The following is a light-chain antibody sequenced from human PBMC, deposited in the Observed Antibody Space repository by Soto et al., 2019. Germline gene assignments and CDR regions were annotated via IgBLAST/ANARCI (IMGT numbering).Light chain of an antibody. CDR3: QQYDGPPWT. CDR2: DAS. Sequence: EIWMTQSPGALSVSPGERATLACRASQSVSINLAWYQQKPGQAPRLLIYDASTRATGIPARFSGSGSGTDLTRTIGRLGPEDIAVYYCQQYDGPPWTFGQGTKVDIK. CDR1: QSVSIN. V-gene: IGKV3D-15*01. J-gene: IGKJ1*01.